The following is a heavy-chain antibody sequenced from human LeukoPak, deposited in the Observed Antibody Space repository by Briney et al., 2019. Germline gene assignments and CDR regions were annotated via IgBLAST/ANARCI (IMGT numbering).Heavy chain of an antibody. CDR3: ARAGGTSWADY. Sequence: QPGGSLRLSCAASGFTFSSYWMTWVRQVPGKGLEWVANIKQDGSEKNYVDAVKGRFTISRDNAKNSVYLQMNSLRAEDTAVYHCARAGGTSWADYWGQGTLVTVSS. D-gene: IGHD6-13*01. CDR2: IKQDGSEK. CDR1: GFTFSSYW. J-gene: IGHJ4*02. V-gene: IGHV3-7*01.